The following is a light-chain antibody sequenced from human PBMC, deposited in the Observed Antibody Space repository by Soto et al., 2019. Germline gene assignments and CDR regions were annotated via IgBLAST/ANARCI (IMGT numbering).Light chain of an antibody. CDR2: EVS. CDR1: SSDVGGYNY. CDR3: RSYTSSSTLYV. Sequence: QSALTQPASVSGSPGQSITISCTGTSSDVGGYNYVSWYQQHPGKAPKLMIYEVSNRPSGVSNRFSGSKTGNTASLTISGLQAEDAADYYCRSYTSSSTLYVFGTWTKVTVL. J-gene: IGLJ1*01. V-gene: IGLV2-14*01.